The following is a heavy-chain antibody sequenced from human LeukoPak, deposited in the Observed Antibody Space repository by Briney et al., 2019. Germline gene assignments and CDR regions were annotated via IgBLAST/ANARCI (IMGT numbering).Heavy chain of an antibody. D-gene: IGHD2-8*02. CDR3: ARGGTVMPIDY. V-gene: IGHV1-2*02. CDR1: GYTFTGYY. CDR2: INPNSGGT. Sequence: ASVKVSCKASGYTFTGYYVHWVRQAPGQGLEWMGWINPNSGGTKYAQKFQGRVTMTRDTSISTAYMELSRLTSDDTAVYYCARGGTVMPIDYWGQGTLVTVSS. J-gene: IGHJ4*02.